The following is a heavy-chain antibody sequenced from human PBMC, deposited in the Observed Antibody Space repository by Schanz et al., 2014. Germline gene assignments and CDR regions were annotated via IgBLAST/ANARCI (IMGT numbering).Heavy chain of an antibody. CDR1: GGTFSSYT. J-gene: IGHJ4*02. CDR3: ARAPTAYCSDTSSLGTPFDY. CDR2: IIPVLAIA. D-gene: IGHD2-2*01. Sequence: QVQLVQSGAEVKKPGSSVKVSCTASGGTFSSYTISWIRQAPGQGLEWMGRIIPVLAIADYAQKFQGRVTITADKSTSTASMELSSLRSEDTAVYYCARAPTAYCSDTSSLGTPFDYWGQGTLVTVSS. V-gene: IGHV1-69*02.